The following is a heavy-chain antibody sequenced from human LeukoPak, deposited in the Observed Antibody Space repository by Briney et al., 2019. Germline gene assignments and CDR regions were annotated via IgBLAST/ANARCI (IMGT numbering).Heavy chain of an antibody. Sequence: GGSLRLSCAASGFSFSTYCMHWVRLAPGKGLEWVADIWFDGKNEHFAASVKGRFTISRDNSKKTMYLQINSLRAEDTAVYYCARDRHCVNGLCHNSPGMDVWGRGTTVTVSS. V-gene: IGHV3-33*08. J-gene: IGHJ6*02. CDR2: IWFDGKNE. D-gene: IGHD2-8*01. CDR1: GFSFSTYC. CDR3: ARDRHCVNGLCHNSPGMDV.